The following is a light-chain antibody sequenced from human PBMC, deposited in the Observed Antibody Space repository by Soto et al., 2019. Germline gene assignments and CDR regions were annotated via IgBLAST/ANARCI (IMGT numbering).Light chain of an antibody. CDR1: SSNIGAGYD. CDR3: QSYDSSLTRRV. V-gene: IGLV1-40*01. Sequence: QSVLTQPPSVSGAPGQRVTISCTGSSSNIGAGYDVHWYQQLPGTAPKLLIYGNSNRPSGVPDRFSGSKSGTSASLAITGLQAEDEADYYCQSYDSSLTRRVFGGGTKVTVL. CDR2: GNS. J-gene: IGLJ2*01.